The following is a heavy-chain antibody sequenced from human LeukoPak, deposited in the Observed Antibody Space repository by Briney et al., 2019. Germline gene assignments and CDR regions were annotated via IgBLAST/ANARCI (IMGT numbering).Heavy chain of an antibody. V-gene: IGHV3-66*01. CDR2: IYSDGKT. D-gene: IGHD4-17*01. CDR1: GFSVNGNY. J-gene: IGHJ4*02. CDR3: AGGDYPLTY. Sequence: PGGSLRLSCAASGFSVNGNYWKWVRQAPGKGPQWISLIYSDGKTRYADSVRGRFTFSRDNSKNTLYLQMDSLKAEDTAVYYCAGGDYPLTYWGQGSLVTVSS.